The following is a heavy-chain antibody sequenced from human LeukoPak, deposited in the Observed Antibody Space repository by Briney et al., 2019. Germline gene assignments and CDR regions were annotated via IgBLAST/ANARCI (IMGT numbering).Heavy chain of an antibody. J-gene: IGHJ4*02. CDR2: ISYDGSNK. CDR1: GFTFSTYA. Sequence: GGSLRLSCAASGFTFSTYAMHWVRQAPGKGLEWVAVISYDGSNKYYADSVKGRFTISRDNSKNTLSLQMNSLRAEDTAVYYCARDHYGFWSGFFYWGQGTLVTVSS. D-gene: IGHD3-3*01. V-gene: IGHV3-30*04. CDR3: ARDHYGFWSGFFY.